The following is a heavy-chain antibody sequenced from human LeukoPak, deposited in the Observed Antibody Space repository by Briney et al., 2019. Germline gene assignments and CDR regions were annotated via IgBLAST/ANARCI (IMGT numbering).Heavy chain of an antibody. J-gene: IGHJ4*02. D-gene: IGHD3-16*02. Sequence: GGSLRLSCAASGFTFSSYGMHWVRQAPGKGLEWVAFIRYDGSNKYYADSVKGRFTISRDNSKNTLYLQMNSLRAEDTAVYYCARDNPMITFGGVIAMFDYWGQGTLVTVSS. CDR1: GFTFSSYG. V-gene: IGHV3-30*02. CDR2: IRYDGSNK. CDR3: ARDNPMITFGGVIAMFDY.